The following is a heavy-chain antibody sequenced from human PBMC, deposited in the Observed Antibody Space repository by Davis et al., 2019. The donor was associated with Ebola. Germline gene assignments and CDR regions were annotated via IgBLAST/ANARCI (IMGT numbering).Heavy chain of an antibody. CDR2: ISGSGGST. D-gene: IGHD3-16*01. CDR1: GFTFSRYS. V-gene: IGHV3-23*01. J-gene: IGHJ4*02. Sequence: PGGSLRLSCAASGFTFSRYSMNWVRQAPGKGLEWVSAISGSGGSTYYADSVKGRFTISRDNSKNTLYLQMDSLRAEDTAIYFCAKVDYGDYWGQGTLATVSS. CDR3: AKVDYGDY.